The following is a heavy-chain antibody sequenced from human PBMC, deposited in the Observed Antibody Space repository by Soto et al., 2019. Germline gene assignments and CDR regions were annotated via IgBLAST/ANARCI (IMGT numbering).Heavy chain of an antibody. D-gene: IGHD2-8*01. Sequence: ASVKVSCKASGYTFTSYGISWVRQAPGQGLEWMGWISPNSGSTNYAQKFQGWVTMTRDTSISTAYMELSRLRSDDTAVYYCAREVTDYCTNGVCYPNYYYYGMDVWGQGTTVTVSS. V-gene: IGHV1-2*04. CDR3: AREVTDYCTNGVCYPNYYYYGMDV. CDR1: GYTFTSYG. CDR2: ISPNSGST. J-gene: IGHJ6*02.